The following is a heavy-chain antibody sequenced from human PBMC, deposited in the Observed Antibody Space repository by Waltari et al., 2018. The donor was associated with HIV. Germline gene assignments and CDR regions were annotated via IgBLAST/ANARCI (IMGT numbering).Heavy chain of an antibody. Sequence: QVQLVESGGGVVQPGRSLRLSCAASGFTFSSYGMHWVRQAPGKGLEGVAVISYDGSNKYYADSVKGRFTISRDNSKNMVYLQMNSLRAEDTAVYYCAKGWTPRYFDYWGQGTLVTVSS. CDR2: ISYDGSNK. CDR1: GFTFSSYG. J-gene: IGHJ4*02. D-gene: IGHD1-1*01. V-gene: IGHV3-30*18. CDR3: AKGWTPRYFDY.